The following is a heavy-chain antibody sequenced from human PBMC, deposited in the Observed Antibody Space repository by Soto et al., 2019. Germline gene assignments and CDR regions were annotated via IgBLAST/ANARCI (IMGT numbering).Heavy chain of an antibody. CDR2: VHISGHS. CDR3: ARVRQGCSANNCYFDP. V-gene: IGHV4-61*08. CDR1: GGSISSGGYY. J-gene: IGHJ5*01. D-gene: IGHD1-1*01. Sequence: SETLSLTCTVSGGSISSGGYYWNWVRQSPDKGLEWIAEVHISGHSNYNPSLRSRVSVSIDSSKNQFYLNLNSVTAADTAIYYCARVRQGCSANNCYFDPWGQGTQVTVSS.